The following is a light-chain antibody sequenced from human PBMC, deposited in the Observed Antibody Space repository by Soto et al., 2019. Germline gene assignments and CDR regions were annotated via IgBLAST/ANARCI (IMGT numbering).Light chain of an antibody. Sequence: DIVLTQTPATRSLSPGERATFSCRASEGVSAYLNWYQHKPGQPPRLLIYDTSKGATGIPDRFSGSRSRTDFKITSRSLEAEAFAVYYCQLRGTFMYTFGQGTKLEIK. CDR2: DTS. J-gene: IGKJ2*01. CDR1: EGVSAY. CDR3: QLRGTFMYT. V-gene: IGKV3D-11*01.